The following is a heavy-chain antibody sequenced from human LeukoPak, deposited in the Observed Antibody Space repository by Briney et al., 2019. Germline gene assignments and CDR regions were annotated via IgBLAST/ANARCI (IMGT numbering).Heavy chain of an antibody. V-gene: IGHV3-48*02. CDR2: IDPSSRTI. D-gene: IGHD1-26*01. CDR1: GFTFNSYA. J-gene: IGHJ4*02. Sequence: GSLRLSCAASGFTFNSYAMNWVRQAPGKGLEWISFIDPSSRTIYYADSVKGRFTISRDNAKRSLYLQMNSLRDEDTALYYCARDVGGGYYSPTYWGQGTLVTVSS. CDR3: ARDVGGGYYSPTY.